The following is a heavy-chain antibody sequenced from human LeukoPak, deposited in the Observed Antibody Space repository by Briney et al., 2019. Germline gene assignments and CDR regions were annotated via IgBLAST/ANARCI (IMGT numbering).Heavy chain of an antibody. D-gene: IGHD2-2*01. CDR3: ARDLYCSSTSCPDYGMDV. Sequence: GGSLRLSCAASGFTFSSYSMNWVRQAPGKGLEWVSSISSSSSYIYYADSVKGRFTISRDNAKNSLYLQMNSLRAEDMAVYYCARDLYCSSTSCPDYGMDVWGKGTTVTVSS. CDR2: ISSSSSYI. J-gene: IGHJ6*04. CDR1: GFTFSSYS. V-gene: IGHV3-21*01.